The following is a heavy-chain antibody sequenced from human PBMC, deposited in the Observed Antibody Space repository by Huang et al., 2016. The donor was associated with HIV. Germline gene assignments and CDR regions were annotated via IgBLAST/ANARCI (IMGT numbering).Heavy chain of an antibody. Sequence: EVQLVESGGGLVQPGGSLRLSCAASGFTFSSYDMHWVRQVTGKGLEWVAGSGTGGDTYYPDSVKGRFTISRENVKNSLYLQMNRLTAGDAAVYYCARAYFDILSNTKDYFDYWGQGILVTVSS. CDR1: GFTFSSYD. V-gene: IGHV3-13*01. J-gene: IGHJ4*02. CDR2: SGTGGDT. CDR3: ARAYFDILSNTKDYFDY. D-gene: IGHD3-9*01.